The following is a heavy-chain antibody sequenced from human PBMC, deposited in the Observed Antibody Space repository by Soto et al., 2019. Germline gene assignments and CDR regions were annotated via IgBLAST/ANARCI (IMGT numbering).Heavy chain of an antibody. D-gene: IGHD6-19*01. Sequence: EVQLLESGGGLVQPGGSLRLSCAASGFTFSSYAMSWVRQAPGKGLEWVSVISGSADITYYADSVKGRFTISRDNSKNTLYLQMNSLRAEDTAVYYCGKKWGCNGWKYYYIDVWGKGTTVTVSS. CDR2: ISGSADIT. J-gene: IGHJ6*03. CDR3: GKKWGCNGWKYYYIDV. V-gene: IGHV3-23*01. CDR1: GFTFSSYA.